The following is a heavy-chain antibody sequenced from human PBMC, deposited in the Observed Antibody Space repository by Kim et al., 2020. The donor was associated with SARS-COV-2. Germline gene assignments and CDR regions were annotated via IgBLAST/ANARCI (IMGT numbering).Heavy chain of an antibody. CDR1: GGSISSSNW. Sequence: SETLSLTCAVSGGSISSSNWWSWVRQPPGKGLEWIGEIYHSGSTNYNPSLKSRVTISVDKSKNQFSLKLSSVTAADTAVYYCARGMGGGGSCYDYWGQGTLVTVSS. V-gene: IGHV4-4*02. CDR3: ARGMGGGGSCYDY. J-gene: IGHJ4*02. D-gene: IGHD2-15*01. CDR2: IYHSGST.